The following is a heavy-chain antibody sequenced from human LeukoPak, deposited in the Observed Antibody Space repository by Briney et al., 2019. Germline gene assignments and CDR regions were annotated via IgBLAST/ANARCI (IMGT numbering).Heavy chain of an antibody. CDR1: GFTFSSYA. Sequence: GGSLRLSCAASGFTFSSYAMSWVRQAPGKGLEWVSVISSSGGNTYYTDSVKGRFTVSRDISKNTLYLQMNSLRAEDTVLYYCAKARRDGYNLFDYWGQGTLVTVSS. D-gene: IGHD5-24*01. CDR3: AKARRDGYNLFDY. J-gene: IGHJ4*02. V-gene: IGHV3-23*01. CDR2: ISSSGGNT.